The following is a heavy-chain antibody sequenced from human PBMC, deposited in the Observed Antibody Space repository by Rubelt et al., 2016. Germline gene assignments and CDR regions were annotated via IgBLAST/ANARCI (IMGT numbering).Heavy chain of an antibody. J-gene: IGHJ6*02. CDR2: LSWNSAML. CDR3: SKDLTYDSSGYKPGRDYGLDV. CDR1: GFPFEDCV. D-gene: IGHD3-22*01. V-gene: IGHV3-9*01. Sequence: PGRSLRLSCASSGFPFEDCVMHWVRQVPGKGLEWVSGLSWNSAMLQYADSLKGRFTISRDNAKNSLFLQMNSLRAEDTALYFCSKDLTYDSSGYKPGRDYGLDVWGQGTTVTVSS.